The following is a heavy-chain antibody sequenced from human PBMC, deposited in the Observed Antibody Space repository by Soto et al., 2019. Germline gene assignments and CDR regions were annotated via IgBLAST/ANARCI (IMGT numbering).Heavy chain of an antibody. Sequence: QVQLVESGGGVVQPGRSLRLSCAASGFTFRNYGMHWVRQAPGKGLEWVAILSYDGSNKVYADSVKGRFTISRDNSENTLYVQMNSLTVEDTAVYYCAQDSTPRPIFGVVRFGMDVWGQGTTVTVAS. CDR3: AQDSTPRPIFGVVRFGMDV. V-gene: IGHV3-30*18. D-gene: IGHD3-3*01. CDR2: LSYDGSNK. CDR1: GFTFRNYG. J-gene: IGHJ6*02.